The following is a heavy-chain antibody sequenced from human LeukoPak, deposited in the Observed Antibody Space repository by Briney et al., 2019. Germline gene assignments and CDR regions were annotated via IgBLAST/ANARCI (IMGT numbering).Heavy chain of an antibody. Sequence: GGSLRLSCAASGFTFSSYGMHWIRQAPGKGLEWVAFIRNDGSIIYNADSVKGRFTISRDNSKNTLYLQMNSLRVDDTAVYYCAKDRRGRIAALDYWGQGTLVTVSS. V-gene: IGHV3-30*02. J-gene: IGHJ4*02. CDR2: IRNDGSII. D-gene: IGHD6-6*01. CDR3: AKDRRGRIAALDY. CDR1: GFTFSSYG.